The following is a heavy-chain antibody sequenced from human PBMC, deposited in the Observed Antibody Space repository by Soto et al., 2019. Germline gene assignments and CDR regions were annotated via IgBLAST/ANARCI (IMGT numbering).Heavy chain of an antibody. CDR3: ARDTESNRYNG. D-gene: IGHD1-20*01. Sequence: GASVKVPWEACGYGSGSRCRRSVQQAPGQGLEWVGWNRPDNGNRKSAQRLQGRVTLTTDTSASTAYMELRSLTSDDTAMYYCARDTESNRYNGWGQGTLVTV. J-gene: IGHJ1*01. CDR2: NRPDNGNR. V-gene: IGHV1-18*01. CDR1: GYGSGSRC.